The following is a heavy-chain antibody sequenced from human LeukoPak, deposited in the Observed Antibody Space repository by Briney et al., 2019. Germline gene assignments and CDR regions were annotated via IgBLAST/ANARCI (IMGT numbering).Heavy chain of an antibody. CDR2: ISAYNGNT. CDR3: ALTSGYCSGTSCYRVWFDP. J-gene: IGHJ5*02. Sequence: GASVKVSCKASGYTFTSYGISWVRQAPGQGLEWMGWISAYNGNTNYAQKLQGRVTMTTDTSTSTAYMELRSLRSDDTAVYYCALTSGYCSGTSCYRVWFDPWGQGTLVTVSS. CDR1: GYTFTSYG. V-gene: IGHV1-18*01. D-gene: IGHD2-2*01.